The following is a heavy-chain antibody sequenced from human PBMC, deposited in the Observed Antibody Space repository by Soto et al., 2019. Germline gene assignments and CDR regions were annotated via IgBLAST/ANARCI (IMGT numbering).Heavy chain of an antibody. J-gene: IGHJ6*02. CDR3: AKDVGYCSSTSCPSYYYYYGMDV. V-gene: IGHV3-23*01. D-gene: IGHD2-2*01. Sequence: PGGSLRLSCAASGFTFSSYAMSWVRQAPGKGLEWVSAISGSGGSTYYADSVKGRFTISRDNSKNTLYLQMNSLRAEDTAVYYCAKDVGYCSSTSCPSYYYYYGMDVWGQGTTVTVSS. CDR2: ISGSGGST. CDR1: GFTFSSYA.